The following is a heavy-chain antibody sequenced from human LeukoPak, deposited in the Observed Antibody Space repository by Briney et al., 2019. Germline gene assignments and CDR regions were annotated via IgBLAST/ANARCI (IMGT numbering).Heavy chain of an antibody. CDR3: AKDMHDIVVVPAAIFGNFVFDY. CDR1: GFTFSSYG. CDR2: IRYDGSNK. J-gene: IGHJ4*02. V-gene: IGHV3-30*02. Sequence: GGSLRLSCAASGFTFSSYGMHWVRQAPGKGLEWVAFIRYDGSNKYYADSVKGRFTISRDNSKNTLYLQMNSLRAEDTAVYYCAKDMHDIVVVPAAIFGNFVFDYWGQGTLVTVSS. D-gene: IGHD2-2*01.